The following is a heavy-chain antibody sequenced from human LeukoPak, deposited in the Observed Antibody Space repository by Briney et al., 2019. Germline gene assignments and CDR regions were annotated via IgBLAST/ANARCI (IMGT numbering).Heavy chain of an antibody. Sequence: SQTLSLTCTVSGGSISSGSYYWSWIRQPAGKGLEWIGLIYTSGSTNYNPSLKSRVTTSVDTSKNQFSLKLSSVTAADTAVYYCARVGVAFFFDYWGQGTLVTVSS. CDR3: ARVGVAFFFDY. D-gene: IGHD2/OR15-2a*01. CDR2: IYTSGST. V-gene: IGHV4-61*02. CDR1: GGSISSGSYY. J-gene: IGHJ4*02.